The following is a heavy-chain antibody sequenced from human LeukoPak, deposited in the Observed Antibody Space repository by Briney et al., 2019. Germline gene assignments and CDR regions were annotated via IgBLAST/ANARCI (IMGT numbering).Heavy chain of an antibody. V-gene: IGHV4-59*12. CDR1: GGSISSYY. Sequence: SETLSLTCTVSGGSISSYYWSWIRQPPGKGLEWIGYIYYSGSTNYNPSLKSRVTISVDTSKNQFSLKLSSVTAADTAVYYCARGGRWFGELFRYWGQGTLVTVSS. CDR3: ARGGRWFGELFRY. J-gene: IGHJ4*02. CDR2: IYYSGST. D-gene: IGHD3-10*01.